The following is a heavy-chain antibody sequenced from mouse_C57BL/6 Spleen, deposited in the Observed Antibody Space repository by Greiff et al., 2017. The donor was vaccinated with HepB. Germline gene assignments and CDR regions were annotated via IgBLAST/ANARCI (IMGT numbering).Heavy chain of an antibody. CDR1: GYSFSSSW. V-gene: IGHV1-82*01. J-gene: IGHJ2*01. Sequence: VQLQQSGPELVKPGASVKISCKASGYSFSSSWMNWVKQRPGKGLEWIGRIYPGDGDTNYNGKFKGKATLTADKSSSTAYMQLSSLTSEDSAVYYCARGDNGYYGGYGGQGTTLTVSS. D-gene: IGHD2-3*01. CDR2: IYPGDGDT. CDR3: ARGDNGYYGGY.